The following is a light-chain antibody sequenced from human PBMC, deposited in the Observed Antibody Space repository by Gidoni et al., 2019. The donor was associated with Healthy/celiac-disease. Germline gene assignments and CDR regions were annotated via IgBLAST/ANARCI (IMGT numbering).Light chain of an antibody. V-gene: IGKV1-5*03. CDR1: QSISSW. J-gene: IGKJ1*01. CDR3: QQYNSYSHLA. CDR2: KAS. Sequence: DIQMTQSPSTLSASVGDRVTITCRASQSISSWLAWYQQKPGKAPTLLIYKASSLESGVPSRFSGSGSGTEFTLTISSLQPDDFATYYCQQYNSYSHLAFGQGTKVEIK.